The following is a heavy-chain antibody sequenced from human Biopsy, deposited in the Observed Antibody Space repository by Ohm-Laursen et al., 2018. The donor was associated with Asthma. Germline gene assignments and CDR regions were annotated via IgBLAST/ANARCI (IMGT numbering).Heavy chain of an antibody. J-gene: IGHJ4*02. CDR2: ISYDGSNK. Sequence: SLRLSCSASGFTFSSYGMHWVRQAPGKGLEWVAVISYDGSNKYYADSVKGRFTISRDNSKNTLYLQMNSLRAEDTAVYYCASQSSGPDFWSGYYYFDYWGQGTLVTVSS. V-gene: IGHV3-30*03. CDR3: ASQSSGPDFWSGYYYFDY. CDR1: GFTFSSYG. D-gene: IGHD3-3*01.